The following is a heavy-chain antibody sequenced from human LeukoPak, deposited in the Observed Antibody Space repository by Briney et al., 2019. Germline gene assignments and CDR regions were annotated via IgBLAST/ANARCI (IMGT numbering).Heavy chain of an antibody. J-gene: IGHJ4*02. Sequence: ASVKVSFKASGYTFTSYAMNWVRQAPGQGLEWMGWINTNTGNPTYAQGFTGRFVFSLDTSVSTAYLQISSLKAEDTAVYYCARGSDPDYYDSSGYYYYWGQGTLVTVSS. CDR2: INTNTGNP. V-gene: IGHV7-4-1*02. CDR3: ARGSDPDYYDSSGYYYY. D-gene: IGHD3-22*01. CDR1: GYTFTSYA.